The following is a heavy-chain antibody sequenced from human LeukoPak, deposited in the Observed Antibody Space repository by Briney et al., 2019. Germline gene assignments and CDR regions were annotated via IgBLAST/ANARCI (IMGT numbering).Heavy chain of an antibody. V-gene: IGHV1-2*02. CDR1: GYTFTGYY. D-gene: IGHD5-12*01. CDR2: INPNSGGT. J-gene: IGHJ6*03. Sequence: ASVKVSCKASGYTFTGYYMHWVRQAPGQGLEGMGGINPNSGGTNYAQKFQGRVTMTRDTSISTAYMELSRLRSDDTAVYYCARAVGGYDIYYYYSYMDVWGKGTTVTISS. CDR3: ARAVGGYDIYYYYSYMDV.